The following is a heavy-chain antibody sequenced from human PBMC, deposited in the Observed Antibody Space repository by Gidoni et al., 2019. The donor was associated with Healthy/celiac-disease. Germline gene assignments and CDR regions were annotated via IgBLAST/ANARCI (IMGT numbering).Heavy chain of an antibody. CDR1: GGSFSGYY. V-gene: IGHV4-34*01. D-gene: IGHD5-18*01. CDR2: INHSGST. Sequence: QVQLQQWGAGLLKPSETLSLTCAVYGGSFSGYYWSWIRQPPGKGLEWIGEINHSGSTNYNPSLKSRVTISVDTSKNQFSLKLSSVTAADTAVYYCARGGIQRNYYYYYMDVWGKGTTVTVSS. CDR3: ARGGIQRNYYYYYMDV. J-gene: IGHJ6*03.